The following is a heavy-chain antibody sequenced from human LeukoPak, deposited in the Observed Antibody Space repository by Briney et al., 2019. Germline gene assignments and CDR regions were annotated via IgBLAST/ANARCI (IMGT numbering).Heavy chain of an antibody. V-gene: IGHV4-4*07. Sequence: SETLSLTCTVYGGSISGYYWSWIRQPAGGVLECIGRIYSTGTTTYNASLRSRVTISVDQSKSQFSLKLTSVTAADTAVYYCARLEPANWGSGPDYWGQGTLVTVSS. CDR3: ARLEPANWGSGPDY. J-gene: IGHJ4*02. D-gene: IGHD7-27*01. CDR1: GGSISGYY. CDR2: IYSTGTT.